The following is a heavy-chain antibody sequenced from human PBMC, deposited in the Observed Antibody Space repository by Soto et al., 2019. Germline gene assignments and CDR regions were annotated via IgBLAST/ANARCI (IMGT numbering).Heavy chain of an antibody. D-gene: IGHD3-10*01. V-gene: IGHV3-7*01. Sequence: EVQLVESGGVLVQPGGSLRLSRAASGFTFSNYWMSWVRQAPGKGLEWVANIKEDGSEKNYVDSVKGRFTISRDNAKNSLYLQMNSLRAEDTAVYYCARSGSEIDYWGQGTLVTVSS. CDR1: GFTFSNYW. J-gene: IGHJ4*02. CDR2: IKEDGSEK. CDR3: ARSGSEIDY.